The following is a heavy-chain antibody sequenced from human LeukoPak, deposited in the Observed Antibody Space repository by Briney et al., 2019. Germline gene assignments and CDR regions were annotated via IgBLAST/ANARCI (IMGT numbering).Heavy chain of an antibody. V-gene: IGHV3-11*06. CDR1: GFTFSDYY. CDR3: ARGGGLRGFDH. CDR2: ISMSSTYT. Sequence: GGSLRLSCAVSGFTFSDYYMSWIRQAPGKELEWISYISMSSTYTKYADSVKGRFTISRDDAKNSLYLQMNSLRAEDTAVYYCARGGGLRGFDHWGQGTLVTVSS. D-gene: IGHD3-16*01. J-gene: IGHJ4*02.